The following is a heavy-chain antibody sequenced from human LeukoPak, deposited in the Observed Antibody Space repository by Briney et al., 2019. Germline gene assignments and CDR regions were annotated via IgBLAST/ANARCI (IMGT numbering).Heavy chain of an antibody. CDR1: GFTFSDYY. D-gene: IGHD3-9*01. J-gene: IGHJ4*02. CDR3: ARPVVLRYFDRYYFDY. V-gene: IGHV3-11*01. CDR2: ISSSGTTI. Sequence: GGSLRLSCAASGFTFSDYYMTWIRQAPGKGLEWVSYISSSGTTIYYADSVKGRFTISRDNAKNSLYLQMNSLRAEDTAVYYCARPVVLRYFDRYYFDYWGQGTLVTVSS.